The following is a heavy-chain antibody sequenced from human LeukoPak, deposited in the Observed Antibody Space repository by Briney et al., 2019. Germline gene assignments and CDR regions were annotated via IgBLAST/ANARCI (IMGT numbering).Heavy chain of an antibody. Sequence: SETLSLTCAVYGGSFSGYYWSWIRQPPGKGLEWIGEINHSGSTKYNPSLKSRVTISVDTSKNQFSLKLSSVTAADTAMYYCARVKDPGGYYYYYYMDVWGKGTTATVSS. V-gene: IGHV4-34*01. CDR2: INHSGST. J-gene: IGHJ6*03. CDR3: ARVKDPGGYYYYYYMDV. CDR1: GGSFSGYY. D-gene: IGHD3-16*01.